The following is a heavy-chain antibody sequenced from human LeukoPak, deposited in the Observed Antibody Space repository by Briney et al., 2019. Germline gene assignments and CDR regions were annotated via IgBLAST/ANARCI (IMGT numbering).Heavy chain of an antibody. Sequence: PSQTLSLTCTVSGGSISSGDYYWSWIRQPPGKGLEWIGYIYYSGSTYYNPSLKSRVTISVDTSKNQFSLKLSSVTAADTAVYYCASHYGKGLDPPYYFDYWGQGTLVTVSS. CDR3: ASHYGKGLDPPYYFDY. CDR1: GGSISSGDYY. J-gene: IGHJ4*02. D-gene: IGHD3-10*01. V-gene: IGHV4-30-4*08. CDR2: IYYSGST.